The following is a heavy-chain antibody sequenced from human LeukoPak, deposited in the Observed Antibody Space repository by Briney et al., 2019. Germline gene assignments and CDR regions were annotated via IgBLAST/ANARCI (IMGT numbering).Heavy chain of an antibody. J-gene: IGHJ4*03. CDR3: ARHWSYFDN. V-gene: IGHV4-38-2*02. CDR1: GYSISSGYY. CDR2: ISSSGST. Sequence: SETLSLTCTVSGYSISSGYYWGWIRQPPGKGLEWMGSISSSGSTYYNPSLKSRVTISVDTSKDQFSLKLSSVTAADTAVYYCARHWSYFDNWGQGTLVTVSS. D-gene: IGHD1-1*01.